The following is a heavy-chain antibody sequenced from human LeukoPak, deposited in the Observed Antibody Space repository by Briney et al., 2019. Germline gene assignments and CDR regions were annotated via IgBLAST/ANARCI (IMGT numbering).Heavy chain of an antibody. D-gene: IGHD2-2*01. CDR1: GFTFSNYA. CDR3: AKEPTRSLGYCSSTSCYYWFDP. V-gene: IGHV3-23*01. CDR2: ISNNGDRT. J-gene: IGHJ5*02. Sequence: GGSLRLSCAASGFTFSNYAMTWVRQAPGRGLEWVSVISNNGDRTYYADTVKGRFTISRDNSKNTLYLQMSSLRAEDTAVYYCAKEPTRSLGYCSSTSCYYWFDPWGQGTLVTVSS.